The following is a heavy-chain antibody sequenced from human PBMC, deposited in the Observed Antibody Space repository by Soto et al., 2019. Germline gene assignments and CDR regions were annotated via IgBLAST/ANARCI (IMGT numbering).Heavy chain of an antibody. J-gene: IGHJ4*02. Sequence: ETLSLTCTVSGGSITDDYWSWIRQPAGKGLEWIGRIYTSGSTNYNPSLKSRVTMSVDTSKNQFSLKLNSVTAADTAVYYCASANIVGVPAAIKGFDCWGQGTLVTVSS. CDR3: ASANIVGVPAAIKGFDC. V-gene: IGHV4-4*07. CDR2: IYTSGST. CDR1: GGSITDDY. D-gene: IGHD2-2*01.